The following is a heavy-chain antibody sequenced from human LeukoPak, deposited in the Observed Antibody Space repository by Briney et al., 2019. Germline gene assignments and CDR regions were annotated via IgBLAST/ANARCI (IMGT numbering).Heavy chain of an antibody. Sequence: ASVKVSCKASGYTFTRYYMHWVRQAPGQGREWMGWINPNSGGTNYAQKFQGRVNMTRDTSISTAYMELSRLRSDDTAVYYCARTYPHTVVVIAMYYMDVWGKGTTVTVSS. D-gene: IGHD2-21*01. CDR1: GYTFTRYY. V-gene: IGHV1-2*02. J-gene: IGHJ6*03. CDR2: INPNSGGT. CDR3: ARTYPHTVVVIAMYYMDV.